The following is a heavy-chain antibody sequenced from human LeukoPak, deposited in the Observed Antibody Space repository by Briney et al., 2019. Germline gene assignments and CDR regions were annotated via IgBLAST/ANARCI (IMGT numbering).Heavy chain of an antibody. J-gene: IGHJ4*02. Sequence: SETLSLTCAVYGGSFSGYYWSWIRQPPGKGLEWIGYIYYSGSTNYNPSLKSRVTISVDTSKNQFSLKLSSVTAADTAVDYCARGGPYYFDYWGRGTLVTVSS. V-gene: IGHV4-59*01. CDR3: ARGGPYYFDY. CDR2: IYYSGST. CDR1: GGSFSGYY.